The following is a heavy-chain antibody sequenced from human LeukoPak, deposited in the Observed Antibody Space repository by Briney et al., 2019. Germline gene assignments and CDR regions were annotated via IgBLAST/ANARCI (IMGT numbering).Heavy chain of an antibody. CDR1: GYTFTSYD. CDR3: ARGDYDFWSGYFGPFDY. V-gene: IGHV1-18*01. CDR2: ISAYNGNT. J-gene: IGHJ4*02. Sequence: GASVKVSCKASGYTFTSYDINWVRQATGQGLEWMGWISAYNGNTNYAQKLQGRVTMTTDTSTSTAYMELRSLRSDDTAVYYCARGDYDFWSGYFGPFDYWGQGTLVTVSS. D-gene: IGHD3-3*01.